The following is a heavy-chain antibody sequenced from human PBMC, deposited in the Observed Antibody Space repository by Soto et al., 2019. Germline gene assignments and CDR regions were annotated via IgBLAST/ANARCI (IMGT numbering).Heavy chain of an antibody. D-gene: IGHD5-12*01. V-gene: IGHV1-24*01. CDR3: ATDLTGLGYSGPVSSGY. Sequence: ASVKVSCKVSGYTLTELSMHWVRQAPGKGLEWMGGFDPEDGETIYAQKFQGRVTMTEDTSTDTAYMELSSLRSEDTAVYYCATDLTGLGYSGPVSSGYWGQGTLVTVSS. J-gene: IGHJ4*02. CDR1: GYTLTELS. CDR2: FDPEDGET.